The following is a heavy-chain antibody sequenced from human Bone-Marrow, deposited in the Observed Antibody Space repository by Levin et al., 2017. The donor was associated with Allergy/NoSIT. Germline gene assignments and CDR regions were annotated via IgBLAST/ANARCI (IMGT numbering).Heavy chain of an antibody. D-gene: IGHD6-6*01. CDR1: GYTFVSYG. CDR3: ARELTGSIAASSGTDF. CDR2: ISGYNGDT. Sequence: GESLKISCRTSGYTFVSYGITWVRQAPGQGLEWMGWISGYNGDTNYAQNLQGRVTMTADTSTSTAYMELRSLRSDDTAVYGCARELTGSIAASSGTDFWGQGSLVTVSS. J-gene: IGHJ4*02. V-gene: IGHV1-18*01.